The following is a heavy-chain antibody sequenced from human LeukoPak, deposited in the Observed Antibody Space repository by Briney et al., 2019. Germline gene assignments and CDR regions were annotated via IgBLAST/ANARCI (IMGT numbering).Heavy chain of an antibody. Sequence: PSETLSLTCTVSGGSISSYYWSWIRQPPGKGLEWIGYIYYSGSTNYNPSLKCRVTISVDTSKNQFSLKLSSVTAADTAVYYCAGARQLRSPDYFDYWGQGTLVTVSS. CDR1: GGSISSYY. D-gene: IGHD5-24*01. CDR2: IYYSGST. V-gene: IGHV4-59*01. J-gene: IGHJ4*02. CDR3: AGARQLRSPDYFDY.